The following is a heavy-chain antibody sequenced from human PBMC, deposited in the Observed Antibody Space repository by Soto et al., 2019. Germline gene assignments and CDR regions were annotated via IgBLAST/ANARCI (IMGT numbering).Heavy chain of an antibody. V-gene: IGHV3-48*02. J-gene: IGHJ6*02. D-gene: IGHD2-15*01. CDR1: GFTFSSYS. CDR3: AREGWPLLQTGMDV. Sequence: PGGSLRLSCAASGFTFSSYSINWVRQAPGKGLEWVSYISSSNRTINYADSVKGRVIISRDNAKNSLYLQMHSLRDEDTAVYYCAREGWPLLQTGMDVWGQGTTVTVSS. CDR2: ISSSNRTI.